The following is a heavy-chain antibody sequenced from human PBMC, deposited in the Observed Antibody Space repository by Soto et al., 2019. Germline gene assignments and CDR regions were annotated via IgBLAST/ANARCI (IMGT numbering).Heavy chain of an antibody. CDR1: GFTFSSYA. Sequence: GGSLRLSCAASGFTFSSYAMSWVRQAPGKGLEWVSAISGSGGSTYYADSVKGRFTISRDKSKNTLYLQMNSLRAEDTAVYYCAKVEVAGTGSWYYYYGMDVWGQGTTVTVSS. V-gene: IGHV3-23*01. D-gene: IGHD6-19*01. CDR3: AKVEVAGTGSWYYYYGMDV. J-gene: IGHJ6*02. CDR2: ISGSGGST.